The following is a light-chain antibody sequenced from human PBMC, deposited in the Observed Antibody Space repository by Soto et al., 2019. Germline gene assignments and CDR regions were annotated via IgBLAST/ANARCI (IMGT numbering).Light chain of an antibody. CDR1: SNDVGAYNF. Sequence: QSALTQPASVSGSPGQSITISCTGTSNDVGAYNFVSWYQHHPGKAPQLIIYDVNNRPSGVSDRFSGSKSGNTASLTISGLQAEDEADYYCSSYTTTATRLFGGGTKVTVL. CDR2: DVN. CDR3: SSYTTTATRL. V-gene: IGLV2-14*03. J-gene: IGLJ2*01.